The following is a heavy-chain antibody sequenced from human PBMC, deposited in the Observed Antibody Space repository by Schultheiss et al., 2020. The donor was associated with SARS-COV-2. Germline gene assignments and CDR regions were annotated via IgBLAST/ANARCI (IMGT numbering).Heavy chain of an antibody. CDR1: GFTFSSYG. D-gene: IGHD3-3*01. J-gene: IGHJ6*02. Sequence: GGSLRLSCAASGFTFSSYGMHWVRQAPGKGLEWVSSISSSSSYIYYADSVKGRFTISRDNAKNSLYLQMNSLRAEDTAVYYCARVKDDYYYYGMDVWGQGTTVTVSS. V-gene: IGHV3-21*01. CDR2: ISSSSSYI. CDR3: ARVKDDYYYYGMDV.